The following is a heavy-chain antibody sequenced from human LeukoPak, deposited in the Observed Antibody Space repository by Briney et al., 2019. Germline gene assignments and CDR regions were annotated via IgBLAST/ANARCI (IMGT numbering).Heavy chain of an antibody. D-gene: IGHD2-21*01. CDR1: GFPFSRYS. Sequence: PGGSFRLSCAASGFPFSRYSMNWVRQAPGKGLEWVSSISSSSSYIYYADSVKGRFTISRDNAKNSLYLQMNSLRAEDTAVYYCARDGPYSYYFDYWGQGTLVTVSS. CDR3: ARDGPYSYYFDY. CDR2: ISSSSSYI. J-gene: IGHJ4*02. V-gene: IGHV3-21*01.